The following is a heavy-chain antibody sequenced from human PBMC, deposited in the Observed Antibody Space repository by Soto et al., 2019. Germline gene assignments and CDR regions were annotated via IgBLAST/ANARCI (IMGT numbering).Heavy chain of an antibody. V-gene: IGHV3-9*01. CDR1: GFTFDDYA. CDR3: AKDIGYGDDGGYYYYYMDV. CDR2: ISWNSGSI. D-gene: IGHD4-17*01. Sequence: GGSLRLSCAASGFTFDDYAMHWVRQAPGKGLEWVSGISWNSGSIGYADSVKGRFTISRDNAKNSLYLQMNSLRAEDTALYYCAKDIGYGDDGGYYYYYMDVWGKGTTVTVSS. J-gene: IGHJ6*03.